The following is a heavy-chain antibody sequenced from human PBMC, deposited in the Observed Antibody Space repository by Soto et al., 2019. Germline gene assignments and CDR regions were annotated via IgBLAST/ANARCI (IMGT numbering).Heavy chain of an antibody. Sequence: PSETLSLTCTVSGGSISSSSYYWGWIRQPPGKGLEWIGSIYYSGSTYYNPSLKSRVTISVDTSKNQFSLKLSSVTAADTAVYYCARLGDYDYIWGRYYYFDYWGQGTLVTVSS. V-gene: IGHV4-39*01. D-gene: IGHD3-16*01. CDR2: IYYSGST. J-gene: IGHJ4*02. CDR3: ARLGDYDYIWGRYYYFDY. CDR1: GGSISSSSYY.